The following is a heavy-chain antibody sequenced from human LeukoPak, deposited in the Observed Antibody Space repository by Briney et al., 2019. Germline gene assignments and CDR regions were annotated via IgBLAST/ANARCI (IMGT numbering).Heavy chain of an antibody. J-gene: IGHJ4*02. CDR1: GFIINNNG. V-gene: IGHV3-23*01. CDR3: TGHGSNSY. Sequence: GGSLRLSCVVSGFIINNNGLSWFRQAPGKGLEWVSDMSGVGNTYYADSVNPRFTISTDNFKNTFFLQINSLRAEDTALYYATGHGSNSYWGQGALVAVSS. CDR2: MSGVGNT. D-gene: IGHD5-24*01.